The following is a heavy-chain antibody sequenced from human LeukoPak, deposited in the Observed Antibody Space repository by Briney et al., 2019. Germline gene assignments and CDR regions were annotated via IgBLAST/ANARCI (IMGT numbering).Heavy chain of an antibody. V-gene: IGHV3-21*01. CDR1: GFTFSSYS. D-gene: IGHD6-19*01. CDR3: ARDRSSGWHYFDY. CDR2: ISSSSSYI. Sequence: GGSLRLSCAASGFTFSSYSMNWVRQAPGKGREWVSSISSSSSYIYYADSVKGRFTISRDNARNSLYLQMNSLRAEDTAVYYCARDRSSGWHYFDYWGQGTLVTVSS. J-gene: IGHJ4*02.